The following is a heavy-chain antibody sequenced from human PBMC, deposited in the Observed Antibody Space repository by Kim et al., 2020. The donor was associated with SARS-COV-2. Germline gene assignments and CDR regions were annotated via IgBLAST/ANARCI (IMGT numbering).Heavy chain of an antibody. CDR3: ARVGHWYFDL. V-gene: IGHV3-53*04. D-gene: IGHD3-16*01. Sequence: RTYYADSGKGRFTISRHNSKNTLYLQMNSLRAEDTAVYYCARVGHWYFDLWGRGTLVTVSS. CDR2: RT. J-gene: IGHJ2*01.